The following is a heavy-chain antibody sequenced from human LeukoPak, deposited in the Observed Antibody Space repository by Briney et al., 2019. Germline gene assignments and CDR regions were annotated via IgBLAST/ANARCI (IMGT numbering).Heavy chain of an antibody. V-gene: IGHV4-34*01. D-gene: IGHD3-10*01. Sequence: PSETLSLTCAVYGGSFSGYYWSWIRQPPGKGLEWIGEINHSGSTNYNPSLKSRVTISVDTSKSQFSLKLTSVTAADTAVYYCARDSGTTGEVKFDPWGQGMLVTVSS. CDR2: INHSGST. J-gene: IGHJ5*02. CDR3: ARDSGTTGEVKFDP. CDR1: GGSFSGYY.